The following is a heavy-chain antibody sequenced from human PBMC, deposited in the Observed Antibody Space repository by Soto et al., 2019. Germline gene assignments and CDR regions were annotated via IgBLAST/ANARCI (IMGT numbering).Heavy chain of an antibody. Sequence: PGGSLRLSCAASGFTFSSYAMSWVRQAPGKGLEWVSAISGSGGSTYYADSVKGRFTISRDNSKNTLYLQMNSLRAEDTAVYYCAKDRSSSWPLLKSMAVWGQGTTVTVSS. D-gene: IGHD6-13*01. CDR2: ISGSGGST. CDR3: AKDRSSSWPLLKSMAV. CDR1: GFTFSSYA. J-gene: IGHJ6*02. V-gene: IGHV3-23*01.